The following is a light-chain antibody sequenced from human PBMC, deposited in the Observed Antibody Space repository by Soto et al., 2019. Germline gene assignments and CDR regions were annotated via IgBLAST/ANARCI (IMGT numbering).Light chain of an antibody. CDR1: SSDVGAYNY. CDR2: DVR. V-gene: IGLV2-11*01. CDR3: CSYAGRLLNV. Sequence: QSVLTQRLSVSGSPGQSVTISCTGTSSDVGAYNYVSWYQQHPGKAPKLVISDVRKRPSGVPDRFSGSKSGNTASLTISGLQSEDEADYYCCSYAGRLLNVFGTGTKVTVL. J-gene: IGLJ1*01.